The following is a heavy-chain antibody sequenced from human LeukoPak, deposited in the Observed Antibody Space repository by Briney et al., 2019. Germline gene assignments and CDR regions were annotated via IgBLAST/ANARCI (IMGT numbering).Heavy chain of an antibody. V-gene: IGHV3-33*06. CDR1: GFTFSSYG. Sequence: RGSLRLSCAASGFTFSSYGMHWVRQAPGKGLEWVAVIWYDGSNKYYADSVKGRFTISRDNSKNTLYLQMNSLRAEDTAVYYCAKDTGGGNSDYFDYWGQGTLVTVSS. J-gene: IGHJ4*02. CDR3: AKDTGGGNSDYFDY. CDR2: IWYDGSNK. D-gene: IGHD2-8*02.